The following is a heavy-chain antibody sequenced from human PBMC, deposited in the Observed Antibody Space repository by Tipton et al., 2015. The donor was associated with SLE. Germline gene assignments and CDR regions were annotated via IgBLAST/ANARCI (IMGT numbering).Heavy chain of an antibody. CDR2: VSYDGSRQ. Sequence: SLRLSCAASGFFFGDYAMHWVRQAPGKGLEWVAFVSYDGSRQYYAESVQGRFTVSRDNSRDTLYLQMNSLNAEDTALYYCARTYLELTPAHYVLAYWGRGTLVTVSS. CDR1: GFFFGDYA. D-gene: IGHD1-7*01. V-gene: IGHV3-30*04. J-gene: IGHJ4*02. CDR3: ARTYLELTPAHYVLAY.